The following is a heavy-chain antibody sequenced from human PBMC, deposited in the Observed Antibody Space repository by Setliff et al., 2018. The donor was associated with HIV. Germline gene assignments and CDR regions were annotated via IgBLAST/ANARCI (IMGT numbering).Heavy chain of an antibody. CDR2: LIPTLGEP. D-gene: IGHD3-3*01. Sequence: SVKVSCKASGYIFTNYGINWVRQAPGQGLEWVGSLIPTLGEPHYAQSVQGRAAITADDSTHTAYLELVNLRSDDTATFYCGRGTLYGVSDYWGPGTLVTVSS. V-gene: IGHV1-69*11. CDR3: GRGTLYGVSDY. J-gene: IGHJ4*02. CDR1: GYIFTNYG.